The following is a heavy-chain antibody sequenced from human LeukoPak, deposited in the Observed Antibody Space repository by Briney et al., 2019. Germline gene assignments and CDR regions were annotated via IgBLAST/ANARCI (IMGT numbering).Heavy chain of an antibody. CDR3: ASEYYYDTSGYYSLAS. D-gene: IGHD3-22*01. CDR1: GGSISSYY. J-gene: IGHJ4*02. CDR2: IYYSGST. V-gene: IGHV4-59*12. Sequence: TSETLSLTCTVSGGSISSYYWSWIRQPPGKGLEWIGYIYYSGSTNYNPSLKSRVTMSVDTSKNQFSLKLRSVTAADTAVYYCASEYYYDTSGYYSLASWGQGHLVTVSS.